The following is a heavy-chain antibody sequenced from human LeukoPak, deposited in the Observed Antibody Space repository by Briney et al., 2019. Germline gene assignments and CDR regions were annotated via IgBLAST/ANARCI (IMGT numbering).Heavy chain of an antibody. J-gene: IGHJ6*02. Sequence: GGSLRLSCAASGFTFSDYYMGWIRQAPGKGLEWVSYISSSGSTIYYADSVKGRFTISRDNAKNSLYLQMNSLRAEDTAVYYCARVLTMSNYGMDVWGQGTTVTVSS. CDR2: ISSSGSTI. V-gene: IGHV3-11*01. CDR3: ARVLTMSNYGMDV. D-gene: IGHD3-22*01. CDR1: GFTFSDYY.